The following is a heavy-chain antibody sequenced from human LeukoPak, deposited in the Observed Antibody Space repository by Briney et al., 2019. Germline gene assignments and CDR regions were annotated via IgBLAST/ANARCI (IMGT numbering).Heavy chain of an antibody. CDR3: ATIAAAGRADY. Sequence: ASVKVSCKVSGYTFTDYYMHWVQQAPGKGLEWMGLVDPEDGETIYAEKFQGRVTITADTSTDTAYMELSSLRSEDTAVYYCATIAAAGRADYWGQGTLVTVSS. D-gene: IGHD6-13*01. CDR2: VDPEDGET. V-gene: IGHV1-69-2*01. J-gene: IGHJ4*02. CDR1: GYTFTDYY.